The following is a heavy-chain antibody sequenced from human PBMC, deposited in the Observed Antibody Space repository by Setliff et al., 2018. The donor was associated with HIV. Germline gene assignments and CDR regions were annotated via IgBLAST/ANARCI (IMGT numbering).Heavy chain of an antibody. CDR3: AGGLRGSGSEDWFDP. CDR1: GGSISSYY. D-gene: IGHD3-10*01. CDR2: IYYSGST. Sequence: SETLSLTCTVSGGSISSYYWSWIRQPPGKGLEWIGYIYYSGSTNYNPSLKSRVTISVDTSKNQFSLKLSSVTAADTAVYYCAGGLRGSGSEDWFDPWGQGTLVTVSS. V-gene: IGHV4-59*01. J-gene: IGHJ5*02.